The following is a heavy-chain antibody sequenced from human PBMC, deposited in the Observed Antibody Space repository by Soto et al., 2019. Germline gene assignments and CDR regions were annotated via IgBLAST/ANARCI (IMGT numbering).Heavy chain of an antibody. J-gene: IGHJ6*03. CDR2: IYYSGST. V-gene: IGHV4-59*08. CDR3: ARRVVTPEHYYYYYYMDV. Sequence: PSETLSLTCTVSGGSISSYYWSWIRQPPGKGLEWIGYIYYSGSTNYNPSLKSRVTISVDTSKNLFSLRLSSVTAADTAIYYCARRVVTPEHYYYYYYMDVWGKGTTVTVSS. D-gene: IGHD2-15*01. CDR1: GGSISSYY.